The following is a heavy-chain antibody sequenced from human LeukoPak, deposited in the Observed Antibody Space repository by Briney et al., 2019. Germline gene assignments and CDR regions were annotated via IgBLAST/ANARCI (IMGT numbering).Heavy chain of an antibody. Sequence: SVKVSCKASGGTFSSYAISWVLQAPGQGLEWMGGIIPIFGTANYAQKFQGRVTITTDESTSTAYMELSSLRSEDTAVYYCAGEDGYNFSPYGAFDIWGQGTMVAVSS. D-gene: IGHD5-24*01. CDR2: IIPIFGTA. CDR3: AGEDGYNFSPYGAFDI. V-gene: IGHV1-69*05. J-gene: IGHJ3*02. CDR1: GGTFSSYA.